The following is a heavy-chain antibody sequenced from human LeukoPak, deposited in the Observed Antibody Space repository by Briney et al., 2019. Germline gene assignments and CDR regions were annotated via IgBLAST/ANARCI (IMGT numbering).Heavy chain of an antibody. CDR1: GFTFSDYA. Sequence: GGSLRLSCAASGFTFSDYAMSWVRQAPGKGLEWVSSISGSGGSTNYADSVKGRSTISRDNSKNTLYLQMNSLRAEDTAVYYCAKSRGNPYYYDSSGYYSLDYWGQGTLVTVSS. J-gene: IGHJ4*02. D-gene: IGHD3-22*01. CDR3: AKSRGNPYYYDSSGYYSLDY. CDR2: ISGSGGST. V-gene: IGHV3-23*01.